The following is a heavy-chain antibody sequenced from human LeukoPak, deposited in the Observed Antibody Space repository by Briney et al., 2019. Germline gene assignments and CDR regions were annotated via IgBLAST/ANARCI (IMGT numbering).Heavy chain of an antibody. V-gene: IGHV3-73*01. Sequence: GQAMRLSCAATGFTFSDTAINWVRQASGKGLEWVGRIRSKANSDATAYAASVKGRFTISRDDSKNTAHLQMNSLKTEDAAVYYCTGAIDYWGQGTLVTVSS. CDR2: IRSKANSDAT. CDR3: TGAIDY. CDR1: GFTFSDTA. J-gene: IGHJ4*02.